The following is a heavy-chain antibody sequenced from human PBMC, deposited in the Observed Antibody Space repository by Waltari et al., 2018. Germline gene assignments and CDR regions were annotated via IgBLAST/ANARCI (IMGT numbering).Heavy chain of an antibody. D-gene: IGHD3-3*01. J-gene: IGHJ4*02. Sequence: QVQLVQSGAEVKKPGSSVKVSCKASGGTFSSYAISWVRQAPGQGLEWIGIINPSGGSANYAQKFQGRVTMTRDTSTSTVYMEVSSLRSEDTAVYYCARSDYDFWTGAGAFHYWGQGTLVTVSS. CDR2: INPSGGSA. CDR1: GGTFSSYA. V-gene: IGHV1-46*01. CDR3: ARSDYDFWTGAGAFHY.